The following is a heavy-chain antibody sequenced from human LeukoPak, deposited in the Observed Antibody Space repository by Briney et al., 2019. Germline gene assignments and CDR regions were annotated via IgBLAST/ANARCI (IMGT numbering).Heavy chain of an antibody. V-gene: IGHV4-39*07. CDR1: GGSISSSSYY. J-gene: IGHJ4*02. CDR3: ARGWFGEPTGY. Sequence: SETLSLTCTVSGGSISSSSYYWGWIRQPPGKGLEWIGRIHTSGSTNYNPSLKSRVTISIDTSKNQFSLKLSSVTAADTAVYYCARGWFGEPTGYWGQGTLVTVSS. D-gene: IGHD3-10*01. CDR2: IHTSGST.